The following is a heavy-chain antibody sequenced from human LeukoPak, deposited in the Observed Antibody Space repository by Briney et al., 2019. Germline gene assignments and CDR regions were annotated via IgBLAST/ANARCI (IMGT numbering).Heavy chain of an antibody. J-gene: IGHJ4*02. CDR3: AKSYYYGSGSPSLDY. V-gene: IGHV3-23*01. CDR2: ISGGNGAT. Sequence: GGSLRLSCAASGFTISSYAMTWVRQAPGKGLEWVSGISGGNGATYYADSVKGRFTISTDNSKNTLYLQMNSLRVEDTAVYYCAKSYYYGSGSPSLDYWGQGTLVTVSS. CDR1: GFTISSYA. D-gene: IGHD3-10*01.